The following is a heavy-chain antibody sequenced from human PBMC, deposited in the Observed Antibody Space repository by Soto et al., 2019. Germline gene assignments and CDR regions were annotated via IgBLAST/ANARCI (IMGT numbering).Heavy chain of an antibody. CDR3: ARAGDYGFYYYYYMDV. V-gene: IGHV3-21*01. Sequence: EVQLVESGGGVVKPGGSLRLSCAASGFTFSSYSMNWVRQAPGKGLEWVSSISSSSSYIYYADSVKGRFTISRDNAKNSLYLQMNSLRAEDTAVYYCARAGDYGFYYYYYMDVWGKGTTVTVSS. D-gene: IGHD4-17*01. CDR2: ISSSSSYI. J-gene: IGHJ6*03. CDR1: GFTFSSYS.